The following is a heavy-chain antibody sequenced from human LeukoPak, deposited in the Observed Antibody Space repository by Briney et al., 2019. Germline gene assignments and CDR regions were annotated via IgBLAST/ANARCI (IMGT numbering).Heavy chain of an antibody. CDR3: AKDRGYQDYFDY. CDR1: GFTFSSYA. CDR2: VSSSGGST. V-gene: IGHV3-23*01. Sequence: GGSLRLSCAASGFTFSSYAMSWVRQAPGKGLEWVSAVSSSGGSTNYADYVKGQFTISRDNSKNTVYLHMNNLRAEDTAVYYCAKDRGYQDYFDYWGQGTLVTVSS. D-gene: IGHD6-25*01. J-gene: IGHJ4*02.